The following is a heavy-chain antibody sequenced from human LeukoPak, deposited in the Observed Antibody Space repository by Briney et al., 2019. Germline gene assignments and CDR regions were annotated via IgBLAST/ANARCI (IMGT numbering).Heavy chain of an antibody. V-gene: IGHV1-69*13. D-gene: IGHD6-19*01. CDR2: IIPIFGTA. Sequence: GASVKVSCKASGGTFSSYAISWVRQAPGQGLEWMGGIIPIFGTANYAQKFQGRVTITADESTSTAYMELSSLRSEDTAVYYCAREVYSSGWSSFDYWGQGTLVTVSS. CDR1: GGTFSSYA. J-gene: IGHJ4*02. CDR3: AREVYSSGWSSFDY.